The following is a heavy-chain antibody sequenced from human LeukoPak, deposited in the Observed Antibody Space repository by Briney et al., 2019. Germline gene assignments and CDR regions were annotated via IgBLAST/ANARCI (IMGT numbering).Heavy chain of an antibody. J-gene: IGHJ6*03. CDR2: INPNSGGT. Sequence: ASVKVSCKASGYTFTGDYMHWVRQAPGQGLEWMGWINPNSGGTNYAQKFQGRVTMTRDTSISTAYMELSRLRSDDTAVYYCARARDYDFWSGYYGANYYYYMDVWGKGTTVTVSS. D-gene: IGHD3-3*01. V-gene: IGHV1-2*02. CDR3: ARARDYDFWSGYYGANYYYYMDV. CDR1: GYTFTGDY.